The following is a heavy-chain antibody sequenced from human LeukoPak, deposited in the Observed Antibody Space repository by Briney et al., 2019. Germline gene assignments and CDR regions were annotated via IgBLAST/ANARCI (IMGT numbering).Heavy chain of an antibody. V-gene: IGHV3-21*01. CDR3: ARNTITGYYYGMDV. CDR1: GFTFSSYS. J-gene: IGHJ6*02. Sequence: GGSLRLSCAASGFTFSSYSMNWVRQAPGKGLEWVSPISSSSSYIYYADSVKGRFTISRDNAKNSLYLQMNSLRAEDTAVYYCARNTITGYYYGMDVWGQGTTVTVSS. CDR2: ISSSSSYI. D-gene: IGHD3-10*01.